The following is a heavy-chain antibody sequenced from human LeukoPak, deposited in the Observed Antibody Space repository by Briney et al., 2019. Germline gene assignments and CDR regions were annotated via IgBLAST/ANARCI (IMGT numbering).Heavy chain of an antibody. D-gene: IGHD3-10*01. CDR1: GGSISSGSYY. V-gene: IGHV4-61*02. Sequence: PSQTLSLICTVSGGSISSGSYYWSWIRQPAGKGLEWIGRIYTSGSTNYNPSLKSRVTISVDKSKNQFSLKLSSVTAADTAVYYCARWAYYGSGSYYNPSDYWGQGTLVTVSS. J-gene: IGHJ4*02. CDR3: ARWAYYGSGSYYNPSDY. CDR2: IYTSGST.